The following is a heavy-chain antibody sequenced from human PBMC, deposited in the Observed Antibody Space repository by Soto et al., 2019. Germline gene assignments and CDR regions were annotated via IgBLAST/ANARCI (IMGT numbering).Heavy chain of an antibody. CDR3: ARHPTGVAVAGRGIYYFDY. CDR1: GGSISSSSYY. CDR2: IYYSGST. J-gene: IGHJ4*02. Sequence: QLQLQESGPGLVKPSETLSLTCTVSGGSISSSSYYWGWIRQPPGKGLEWIGSIYYSGSTYYNPSLKSRVTISVDTSKNQFSLKLRSVTAADTAVYYCARHPTGVAVAGRGIYYFDYWGQGTLVTVSS. V-gene: IGHV4-39*01. D-gene: IGHD6-19*01.